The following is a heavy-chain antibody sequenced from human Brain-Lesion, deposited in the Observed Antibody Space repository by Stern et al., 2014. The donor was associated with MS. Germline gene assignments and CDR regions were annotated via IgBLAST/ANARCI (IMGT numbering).Heavy chain of an antibody. J-gene: IGHJ6*02. V-gene: IGHV1-2*02. D-gene: IGHD3-3*01. CDR1: GYIFTGYY. CDR2: IKPNTGGT. Sequence: MQLVESGAEVKKPGASVKVSCKTSGYIFTGYYIHWVRQAPGQGLEWMAWIKPNTGGTKYAQKFQGRVTMSRDTSISTAYVELSSLTSDDTAVYYCARDQRGITIFGVVTDYYYLGMDVWGQGTTVTVSS. CDR3: ARDQRGITIFGVVTDYYYLGMDV.